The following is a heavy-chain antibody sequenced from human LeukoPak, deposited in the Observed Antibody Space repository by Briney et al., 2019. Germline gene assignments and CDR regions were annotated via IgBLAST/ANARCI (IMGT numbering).Heavy chain of an antibody. V-gene: IGHV4-4*07. CDR1: GGSISSYY. D-gene: IGHD3-10*01. Sequence: PSETLSLTCTVSGGSISSYYWNWIRQPAGKGLEWIGRIYTSGSTNYNPSLKSRVTISVDTSKNQFSLKLSSVTAADTAVYYCARDRYYYGSGSYYFDYWGQGTLVTVSS. CDR2: IYTSGST. J-gene: IGHJ4*02. CDR3: ARDRYYYGSGSYYFDY.